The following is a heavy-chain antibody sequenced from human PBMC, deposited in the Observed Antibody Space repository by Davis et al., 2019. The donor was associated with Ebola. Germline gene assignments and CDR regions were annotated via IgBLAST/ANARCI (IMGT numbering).Heavy chain of an antibody. D-gene: IGHD3-22*01. Sequence: SVKVSCKTSGGTFSSYAISWVRQAPGQGLDWMGGIIPVFGIPKYAQKFQGRVTITANESTSTAYMELSSLRSEDTAVYYCARDRYSDGSGYFFEQSHWGQGTLVTVSS. CDR2: IIPVFGIP. V-gene: IGHV1-69*13. CDR3: ARDRYSDGSGYFFEQSH. CDR1: GGTFSSYA. J-gene: IGHJ4*02.